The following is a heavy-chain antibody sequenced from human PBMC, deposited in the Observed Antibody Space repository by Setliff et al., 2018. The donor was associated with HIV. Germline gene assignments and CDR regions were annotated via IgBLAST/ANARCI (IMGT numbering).Heavy chain of an antibody. CDR1: GYTFTNYW. V-gene: IGHV5-51*01. J-gene: IGHJ5*01. Sequence: GESLKISCRGSGYTFTNYWIGWVRQMPGRGLEWMGIIYPDDSDTRYSPSFEGQVTMSADKSINTAYLQWNSLKASDTAMYYCARQPTDTSGYNNWFDSWGQGTLVTVSS. CDR3: ARQPTDTSGYNNWFDS. D-gene: IGHD3-3*01. CDR2: IYPDDSDT.